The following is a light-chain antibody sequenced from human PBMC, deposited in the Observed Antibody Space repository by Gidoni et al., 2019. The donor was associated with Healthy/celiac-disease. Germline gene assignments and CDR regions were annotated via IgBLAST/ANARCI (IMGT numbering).Light chain of an antibody. CDR2: GAS. J-gene: IGKJ1*01. CDR3: QQYGSSPSWT. Sequence: IVLTPSPGTLSLSPGDRATLSCRASQRVRSSYLAWYQQKPGQAPRLLIYGASSRATGIPDMCSGSGSGTDFTLTISRLEPEDFAVYYCQQYGSSPSWTFGQGTKVEIK. CDR1: QRVRSSY. V-gene: IGKV3-20*01.